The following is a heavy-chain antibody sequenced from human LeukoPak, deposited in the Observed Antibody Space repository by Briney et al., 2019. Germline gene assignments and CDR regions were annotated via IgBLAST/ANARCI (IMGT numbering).Heavy chain of an antibody. CDR1: GFTFTSST. D-gene: IGHD3-10*01. Sequence: SVTVSCKASGFTFTSSTIQWVRQARGQRLEWIGWIVVGSGNTNYAQKFQERVIITRDMSTTTVYMELSSLRSEDTAVYYCAGTPWFGELTLDYWGQGTLVAVSS. V-gene: IGHV1-58*02. J-gene: IGHJ4*02. CDR3: AGTPWFGELTLDY. CDR2: IVVGSGNT.